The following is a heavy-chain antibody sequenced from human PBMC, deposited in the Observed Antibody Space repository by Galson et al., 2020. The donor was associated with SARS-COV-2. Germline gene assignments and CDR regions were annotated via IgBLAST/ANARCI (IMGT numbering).Heavy chain of an antibody. CDR2: ISWNSGSI. D-gene: IGHD6-6*01. V-gene: IGHV3-9*01. CDR3: AAAYSSPLGSYYYYGMDV. CDR1: GFTFDDYA. J-gene: IGHJ6*02. Sequence: GGSLRLSCAASGFTFDDYAMHWVRQAPGKGLEWVSGISWNSGSIGYADSVKGRFTISRDNAKNSLYLQMNSLRAEDTALYYCAAAYSSPLGSYYYYGMDVWGQGTTVTVSS.